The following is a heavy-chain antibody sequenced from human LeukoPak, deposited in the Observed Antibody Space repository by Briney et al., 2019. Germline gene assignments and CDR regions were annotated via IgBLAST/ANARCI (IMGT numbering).Heavy chain of an antibody. J-gene: IGHJ4*02. D-gene: IGHD1/OR15-1a*01. Sequence: RAGGSLRLPCEDSGFTFADYGLSWVRQAPGKGLEWVAGINWSGDNTFYADSVKGRFTISRDNTKKTLYLQMNNLRGEDTATYYCARDLSSNWNNLAYWGQGTLVTVSS. CDR1: GFTFADYG. CDR3: ARDLSSNWNNLAY. V-gene: IGHV3-20*04. CDR2: INWSGDNT.